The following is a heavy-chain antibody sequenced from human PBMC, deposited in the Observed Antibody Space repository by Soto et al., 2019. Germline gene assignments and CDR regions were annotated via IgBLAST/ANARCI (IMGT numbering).Heavy chain of an antibody. Sequence: GGSLRLSCAASGFTFSSYAMSWVRQAPGKXLEWVSAISGSGGSTYYADSVKGRFTISRDNSKNTLYLQMNSLRAEDTAVYYCAKLYCSSTSCYKSTFDYWGQGTLVTVSS. V-gene: IGHV3-23*01. CDR1: GFTFSSYA. J-gene: IGHJ4*02. CDR3: AKLYCSSTSCYKSTFDY. CDR2: ISGSGGST. D-gene: IGHD2-2*02.